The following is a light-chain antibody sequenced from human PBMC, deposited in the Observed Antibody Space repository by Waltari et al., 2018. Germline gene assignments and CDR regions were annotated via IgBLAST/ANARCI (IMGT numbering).Light chain of an antibody. CDR3: QQYGRSPPYT. J-gene: IGKJ2*01. V-gene: IGKV3-20*01. CDR1: QRVTSSY. CDR2: GAS. Sequence: EIVLTQSPGTLSLSPGERATLPCRASQRVTSSYLAWYQQKPGQAPRHPIDGASSRATGIPDRFSGSGSGTDFTLTISRLEPEEFAVYYCQQYGRSPPYTFGQGTKLEIK.